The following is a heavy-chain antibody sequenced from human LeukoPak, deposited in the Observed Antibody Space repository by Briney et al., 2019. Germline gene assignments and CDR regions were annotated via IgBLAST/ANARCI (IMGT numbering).Heavy chain of an antibody. V-gene: IGHV4-61*02. J-gene: IGHJ4*02. Sequence: SQTLSLTCTVSGGSISSGSYYWSWIRQPAGKGLEWIGRIYTSGSTNYNPSLKSRVTISVDTSKNQFSLKLSSVTAADTAVYYCASTGIAAAGSDYWPQGTLVTVSS. D-gene: IGHD6-13*01. CDR1: GGSISSGSYY. CDR2: IYTSGST. CDR3: ASTGIAAAGSDY.